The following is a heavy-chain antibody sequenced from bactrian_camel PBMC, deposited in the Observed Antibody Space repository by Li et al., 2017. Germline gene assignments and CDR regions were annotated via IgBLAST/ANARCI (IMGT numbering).Heavy chain of an antibody. CDR3: ATARDMGWGLSLTMRD. CDR2: ISSGGGT. J-gene: IGHJ4*01. D-gene: IGHD5*01. CDR1: GFTFSSYA. Sequence: VQLVESGGGLVQPGGSLRLSCAASGFTFSSYAMTWVRQAPGKGLEWVSAISSGGGTYYADSVKGRFTISRDNAKSTLYLQLNSLKNEDTAMYYCATARDMGWGLSLTMRDWGQGTQVTVS. V-gene: IGHV3S31*01.